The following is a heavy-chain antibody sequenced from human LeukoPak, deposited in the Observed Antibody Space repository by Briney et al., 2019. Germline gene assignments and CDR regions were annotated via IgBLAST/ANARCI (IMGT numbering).Heavy chain of an antibody. J-gene: IGHJ4*02. CDR3: ARPRMVRGVFDY. V-gene: IGHV4-34*01. D-gene: IGHD3-10*01. CDR2: INHSGST. Sequence: SETLSLTCAVYGGSFSGYYWSWIRQPPGKGLEWIGEINHSGSTSYNPSLKSRVTISIDTSKNQFSLRLSSVTAADTAVYYCARPRMVRGVFDYWGQGTLVTVSS. CDR1: GGSFSGYY.